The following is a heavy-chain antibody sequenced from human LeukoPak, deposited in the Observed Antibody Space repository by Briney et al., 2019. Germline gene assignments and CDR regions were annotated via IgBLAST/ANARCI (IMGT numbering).Heavy chain of an antibody. Sequence: GGSLRLSCAASGSTVSSNYMTWVRQAPGKGLEWVSVIYSGGNTYYTDSVKGRFTISRDNSKSTVYLQMNSLRAEDTAVYYCATGSHSGSYPVDYWGQGTLVTVSS. CDR1: GSTVSSNY. CDR2: IYSGGNT. V-gene: IGHV3-53*01. J-gene: IGHJ4*02. CDR3: ATGSHSGSYPVDY. D-gene: IGHD1-26*01.